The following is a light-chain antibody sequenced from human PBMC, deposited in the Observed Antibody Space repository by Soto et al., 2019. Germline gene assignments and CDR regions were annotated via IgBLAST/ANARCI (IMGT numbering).Light chain of an antibody. CDR2: GAS. CDR1: QSVTRSF. Sequence: EIVLTQSPGTLSLSPGERVTLSCRASQSVTRSFLAWYQQKPGQAPRLLSYGASSRATGLPDRFSGSGSETDFTLTISKLEPEDFAVYYCHQYGSSPQAFGPGTKVDIK. CDR3: HQYGSSPQA. J-gene: IGKJ3*01. V-gene: IGKV3-20*01.